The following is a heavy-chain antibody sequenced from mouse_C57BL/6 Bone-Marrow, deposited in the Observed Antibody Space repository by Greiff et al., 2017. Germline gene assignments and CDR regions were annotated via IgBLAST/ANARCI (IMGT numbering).Heavy chain of an antibody. D-gene: IGHD1-1*01. CDR3: ARDYYGKCY. CDR1: GYTFTSYW. J-gene: IGHJ2*01. V-gene: IGHV1-52*01. CDR2: IDPSDSET. Sequence: QVQLQQPGAELVRPGSSVKLSCKASGYTFTSYWLHWVQQRPIQGLEWIGNIDPSDSETHYNQKFKYKATLTVAKSSSTAYMQLISLTSEDSAVYYCARDYYGKCYCGQGTALTVSS.